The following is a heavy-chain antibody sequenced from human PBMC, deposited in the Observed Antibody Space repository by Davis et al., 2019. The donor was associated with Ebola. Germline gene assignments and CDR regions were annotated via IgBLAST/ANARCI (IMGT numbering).Heavy chain of an antibody. CDR3: ARRDYGDYGAF. D-gene: IGHD4-17*01. V-gene: IGHV1-18*01. CDR2: ISAFSGNT. Sequence: AAPVKVSCKASGYTLTSYGISWVRQAPGQGLEWMGWISAFSGNTNYAQKLQGRVTMTTDTSTSTAYMELRSLRSDDTAVYYCARRDYGDYGAFWGQGTLVTVSS. J-gene: IGHJ4*02. CDR1: GYTLTSYG.